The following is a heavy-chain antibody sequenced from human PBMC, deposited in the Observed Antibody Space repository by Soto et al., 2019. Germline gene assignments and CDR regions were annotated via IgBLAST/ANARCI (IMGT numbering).Heavy chain of an antibody. CDR2: ISGSGGST. CDR3: AKDHHVHIVVVPAAIGYFDY. Sequence: HPGGSLRLSCAASGFTFSSYAMSWVRQAPGKGLEWVSAISGSGGSTYYADSVKGRFTISRDNSKNTLYLQMNSLRAEDTAVYYCAKDHHVHIVVVPAAIGYFDYWGQGTLVTVSS. CDR1: GFTFSSYA. J-gene: IGHJ4*02. D-gene: IGHD2-2*01. V-gene: IGHV3-23*01.